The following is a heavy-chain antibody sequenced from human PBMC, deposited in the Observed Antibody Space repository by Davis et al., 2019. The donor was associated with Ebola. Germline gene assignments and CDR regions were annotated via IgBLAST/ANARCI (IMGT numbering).Heavy chain of an antibody. Sequence: GESLKISCAASGFTFSSSWMHWVRQAPGKGLVSVSRINSDGSSTSYADSVKGRFTIPRDNAKNTLYLQMNSLRAEDTAVYYCARGGPTTVVGDDAFDIWGQGTMVTVSS. V-gene: IGHV3-74*01. CDR3: ARGGPTTVVGDDAFDI. J-gene: IGHJ3*02. D-gene: IGHD4-23*01. CDR2: INSDGSST. CDR1: GFTFSSSW.